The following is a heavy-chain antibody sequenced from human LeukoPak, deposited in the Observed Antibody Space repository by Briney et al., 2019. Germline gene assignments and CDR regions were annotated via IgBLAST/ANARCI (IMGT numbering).Heavy chain of an antibody. CDR2: ISYDGSNK. J-gene: IGHJ4*02. CDR1: GFTFNNYW. Sequence: GGSLRLSCAASGFTFNNYWMSWVRQAPGKGLEWVAIISYDGSNKYYADSVKGRFSISRDNSKNTLYLQMNSLRAEDTAVYYCARDYSGNCDYWGQGTLVTVSS. CDR3: ARDYSGNCDY. V-gene: IGHV3-33*08. D-gene: IGHD4-23*01.